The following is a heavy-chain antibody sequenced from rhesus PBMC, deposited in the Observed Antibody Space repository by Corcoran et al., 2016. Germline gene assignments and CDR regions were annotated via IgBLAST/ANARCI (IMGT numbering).Heavy chain of an antibody. CDR2: ITYSGTT. Sequence: QVQLQESGPGLVTPSETLSLTCAVSGDSISTGSNSRSWVRPPPGKGLEWIGYITYSGTTNYNSSLKSRVTISRDTSKNRFSLSLNSLTAADTAVYYCARDWTSNGWYYVDYWGQGILVSVSS. V-gene: IGHV4-122*02. CDR1: GDSISTGSNS. D-gene: IGHD2-2*01. J-gene: IGHJ4*01. CDR3: ARDWTSNGWYYVDY.